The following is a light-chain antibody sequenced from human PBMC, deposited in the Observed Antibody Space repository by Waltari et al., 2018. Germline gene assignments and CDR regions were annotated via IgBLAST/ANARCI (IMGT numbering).Light chain of an antibody. Sequence: EIVLTQSPATLSLSPGERATLSCRASQSVSSYLAWYQQKPGQAPRLLIYDASNRATGIPARFSGSGSGTHFSFTINNLQPDDFATYYCQQCSTLPFTFGGGT. CDR2: DAS. J-gene: IGKJ4*01. CDR1: QSVSSY. CDR3: QQCSTLPFT. V-gene: IGKV3-11*01.